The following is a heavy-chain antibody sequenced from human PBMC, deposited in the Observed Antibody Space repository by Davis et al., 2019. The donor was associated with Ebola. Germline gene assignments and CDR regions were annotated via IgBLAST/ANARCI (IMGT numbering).Heavy chain of an antibody. Sequence: GASLKISCAASGFTFSSYAMSWVRQAPGKGLEWVSAISGSGGSTYYADSVKGRFTISRDNAKNSLYLQINSLRAEDTAVYYCARDYYYAFDIWGQGTMVTVSS. CDR2: ISGSGGST. J-gene: IGHJ3*02. CDR3: ARDYYYAFDI. D-gene: IGHD5-12*01. V-gene: IGHV3-23*01. CDR1: GFTFSSYA.